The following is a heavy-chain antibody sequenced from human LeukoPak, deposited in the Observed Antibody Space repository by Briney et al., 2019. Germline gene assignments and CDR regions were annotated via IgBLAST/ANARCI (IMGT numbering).Heavy chain of an antibody. Sequence: GGSLRLSCVASGFTFSSYWMHWVRQDPRKGLVWVSRINGDGRNINYADSVRGRFTISRDNAKNSLYLQMNSLRAEDTAVYYCAREIRDFWSGLYYMDVWGKGTTVTVSS. V-gene: IGHV3-74*01. CDR1: GFTFSSYW. D-gene: IGHD3-3*01. CDR3: AREIRDFWSGLYYMDV. CDR2: INGDGRNI. J-gene: IGHJ6*03.